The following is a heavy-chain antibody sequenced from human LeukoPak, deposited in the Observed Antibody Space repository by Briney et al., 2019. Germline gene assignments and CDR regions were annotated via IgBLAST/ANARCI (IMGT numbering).Heavy chain of an antibody. Sequence: PGGSLRLSCAASGSTFSNDWMHWVRQAPGKGLEWVSRTKSDGSGTNYADSVKGRFTISRDNAQNTLYLQMNNLGVDDTAVYYCARALVTRLGAFDIWGQGTMVIVFS. V-gene: IGHV3-74*01. CDR1: GSTFSNDW. J-gene: IGHJ3*02. D-gene: IGHD1-26*01. CDR3: ARALVTRLGAFDI. CDR2: TKSDGSGT.